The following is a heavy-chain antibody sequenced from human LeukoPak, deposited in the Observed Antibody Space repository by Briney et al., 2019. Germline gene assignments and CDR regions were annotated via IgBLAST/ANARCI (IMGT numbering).Heavy chain of an antibody. CDR1: GYSISSGYY. V-gene: IGHV4-38-2*02. J-gene: IGHJ4*02. CDR2: IYHSGST. Sequence: SETLSLTCAVSGYSISSGYYWGWIRQPPGKGLEWIGSIYHSGSTYYNPSLKSRVTIPVDTSKNQFSLKLSSVTAADTAVYYCAREKFNYDLLHYFDYWGQGTLVTVSS. CDR3: AREKFNYDLLHYFDY. D-gene: IGHD3-16*01.